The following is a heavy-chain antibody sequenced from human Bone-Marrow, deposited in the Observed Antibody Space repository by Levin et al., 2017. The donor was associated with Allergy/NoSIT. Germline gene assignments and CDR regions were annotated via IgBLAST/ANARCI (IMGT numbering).Heavy chain of an antibody. Sequence: GGSLRLFCAASGNTFSNAWMSWVRQAPGKGLEWIGHIKTKTDGGTADYAAPVRGRFTLSRDDSKHTVYLQMDSLKTEDTAVYYCTTNSGSWGYYYFYMDVWGKGTTVTVSS. CDR1: GNTFSNAW. CDR2: IKTKTDGGTA. J-gene: IGHJ6*03. D-gene: IGHD3-10*01. V-gene: IGHV3-15*01. CDR3: TTNSGSWGYYYFYMDV.